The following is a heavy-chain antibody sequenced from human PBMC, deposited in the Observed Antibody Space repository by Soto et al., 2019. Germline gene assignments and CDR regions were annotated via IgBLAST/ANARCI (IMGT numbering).Heavy chain of an antibody. CDR3: AKGYYYDSSGYYAPFDY. J-gene: IGHJ4*02. D-gene: IGHD3-22*01. Sequence: GGSLRLSCAASGFTFSSYAMSWVRQAPGKGLEWVSAISGSGGSTYYADSVKGRFTISRDNSKNTLYLQMNSLRAEDTAVYYCAKGYYYDSSGYYAPFDYWGQGTLVTVSS. CDR1: GFTFSSYA. V-gene: IGHV3-23*01. CDR2: ISGSGGST.